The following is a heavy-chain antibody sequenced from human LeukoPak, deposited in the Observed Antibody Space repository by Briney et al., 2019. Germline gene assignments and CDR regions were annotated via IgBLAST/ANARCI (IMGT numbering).Heavy chain of an antibody. Sequence: GGSLRLSCTASGFTFSFYDMHWVRQDKGKGQEWVSAISTAGDPYYLGSVKGRFTISRENAKNSFYLQMNSLRAGDTAVYYCAGQARPGSAEGAFDIWGQGTMVTVYS. V-gene: IGHV3-13*05. CDR2: ISTAGDP. J-gene: IGHJ3*02. CDR1: GFTFSFYD. D-gene: IGHD2-2*01. CDR3: AGQARPGSAEGAFDI.